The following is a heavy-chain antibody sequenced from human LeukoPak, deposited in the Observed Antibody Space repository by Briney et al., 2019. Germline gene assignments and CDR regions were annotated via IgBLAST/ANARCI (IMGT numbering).Heavy chain of an antibody. CDR1: GGSISSYY. D-gene: IGHD3-3*01. CDR3: AKSYYDFWSGYYFDY. CDR2: IYYSGST. J-gene: IGHJ4*02. V-gene: IGHV4-59*01. Sequence: SETLSLTCTVSGGSISSYYWSWIRQPPGKGLEWIGYIYYSGSTNYNPSLKSRVTISVDTSKNQFSLKLSSVTAADTAVYYCAKSYYDFWSGYYFDYWGQGTLVTVSS.